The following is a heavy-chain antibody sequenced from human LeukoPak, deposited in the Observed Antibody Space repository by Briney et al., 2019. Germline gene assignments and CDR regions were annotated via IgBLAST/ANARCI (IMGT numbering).Heavy chain of an antibody. J-gene: IGHJ4*02. D-gene: IGHD3-9*01. CDR1: GFTFSSYA. Sequence: GGSLRLSCAASGFTFSSYAMSWVRQAPGKGLEWVSAISGSGGSTYYADSVKGRFTISRDNSKNTLYLQMNSLRAEDTAVYYCAKSSRYFDWLFLDYWGQGTLVRLL. V-gene: IGHV3-23*01. CDR3: AKSSRYFDWLFLDY. CDR2: ISGSGGST.